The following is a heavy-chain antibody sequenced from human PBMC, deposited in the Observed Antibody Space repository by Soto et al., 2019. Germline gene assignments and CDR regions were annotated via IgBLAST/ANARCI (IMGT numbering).Heavy chain of an antibody. J-gene: IGHJ4*02. CDR3: AKDPGFDILTGHYYFDY. V-gene: IGHV3-9*01. D-gene: IGHD3-9*01. CDR1: GFTLDALA. CDR2: ISWNSGSI. Sequence: GGSLRLSCAASGFTLDALAMHWVRQAPGKGLEWVSGISWNSGSIGYADSVKGRFTISRDNAKNSLYLQMNSLRAEDTALYYCAKDPGFDILTGHYYFDYWGQGTLVTVSS.